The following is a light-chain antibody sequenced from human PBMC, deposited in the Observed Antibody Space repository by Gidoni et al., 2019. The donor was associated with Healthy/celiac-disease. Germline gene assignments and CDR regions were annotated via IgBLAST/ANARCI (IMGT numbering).Light chain of an antibody. CDR3: QQYDSSRRT. V-gene: IGKV3-20*01. CDR2: GAS. J-gene: IGKJ1*01. Sequence: EIVLTHSPGTLSLSPGERATLSCRASQSVSSSYLAWYQQKPGQAPRLLIYGASSRATGIPDRVRGSGSGTDFTLTISRLEPEDFAVYYCQQYDSSRRTFGQGTKVEIK. CDR1: QSVSSSY.